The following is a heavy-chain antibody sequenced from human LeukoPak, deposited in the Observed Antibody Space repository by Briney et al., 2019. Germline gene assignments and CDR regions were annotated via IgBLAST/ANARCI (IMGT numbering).Heavy chain of an antibody. CDR3: ARGYEAYGDFGLGY. V-gene: IGHV4-59*13. CDR1: GASISSYY. CDR2: IHYSGST. J-gene: IGHJ4*02. Sequence: KPSETLSLTCTVSGASISSYYWSWIRQPPGKGLEWIGSIHYSGSTDYNPSLKSRVTISVDTSKNQFSLHLTSVTAADTAVYYCARGYEAYGDFGLGYWGQGTLVTVSS. D-gene: IGHD4-17*01.